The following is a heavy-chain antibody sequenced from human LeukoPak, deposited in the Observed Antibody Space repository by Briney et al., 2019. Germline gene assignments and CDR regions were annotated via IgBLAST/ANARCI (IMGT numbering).Heavy chain of an antibody. V-gene: IGHV4-59*08. D-gene: IGHD1-20*01. CDR2: IFYSGST. J-gene: IGHJ4*02. CDR1: GSSITGYY. CDR3: ARTMYNWNSFDY. Sequence: SETLSLTCTVSGSSITGYYWSWIRQPPGKGLEFIGYIFYSGSTNYNPSLGSRVTISLDRSKSQFSLKLTSVTAADTAVYYCARTMYNWNSFDYWGQGTLVTVSS.